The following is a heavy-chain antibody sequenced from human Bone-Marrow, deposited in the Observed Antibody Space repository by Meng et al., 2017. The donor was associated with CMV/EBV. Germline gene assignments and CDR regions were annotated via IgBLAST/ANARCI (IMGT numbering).Heavy chain of an antibody. J-gene: IGHJ4*02. V-gene: IGHV3-13*03. CDR1: GFTFSSYD. CDR3: ARHCSSTSCYDY. D-gene: IGHD2-2*01. Sequence: GESLKISCAACGFTFSSYDMHWVRQATGKGLEWVSAIGTAGDTYYPGSVKGQFTISRENAKNSLYLQMNSLRAGDTAVYYCARHCSSTSCYDYWGQGTLVTVSS. CDR2: IGTAGDT.